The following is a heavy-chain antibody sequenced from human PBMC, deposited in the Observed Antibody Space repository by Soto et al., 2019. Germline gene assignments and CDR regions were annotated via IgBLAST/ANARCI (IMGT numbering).Heavy chain of an antibody. CDR2: ISASGDST. V-gene: IGHV3-23*01. CDR3: AKESTPHVGYCFNGVCYNDY. CDR1: RFTFNSYA. Sequence: GESLKISCAASRFTFNSYAMSWVRQAPGKGLEWVSVISASGDSTFYVDSVKGRFTISRDNSKNTLYLQMSSLRVEDTAVYYCAKESTPHVGYCFNGVCYNDYWGQGTLVTVS. D-gene: IGHD2-8*01. J-gene: IGHJ4*02.